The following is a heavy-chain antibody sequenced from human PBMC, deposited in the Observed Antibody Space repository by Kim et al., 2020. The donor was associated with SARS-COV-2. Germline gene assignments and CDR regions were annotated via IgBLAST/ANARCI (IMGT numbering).Heavy chain of an antibody. J-gene: IGHJ6*02. V-gene: IGHV3-7*01. CDR3: ARDQRVPDSSGYYLKYYYYGMDV. D-gene: IGHD3-22*01. CDR2: IKQDGSEK. CDR1: GFTFSSYW. Sequence: GGSLRLSCAASGFTFSSYWMSWVRQAPGKGLEWVANIKQDGSEKYYVDSVKGRFTISRDNAKNSLYLQMNSLRAEDTAVYYCARDQRVPDSSGYYLKYYYYGMDVWGQGTTVTVSS.